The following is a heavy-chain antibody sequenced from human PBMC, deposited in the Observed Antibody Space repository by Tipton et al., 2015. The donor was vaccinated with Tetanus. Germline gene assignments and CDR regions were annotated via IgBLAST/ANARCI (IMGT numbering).Heavy chain of an antibody. Sequence: SLRLSCAASGFIFSDYHMSWIRQAPGKGLEWVSYIRSRGDTIYYADSVKGRFTISRDNAKNLVFLQLNSLRADDTAVYYCARDVSVAGLRYFDVWGQGTLVTVSS. CDR1: GFIFSDYH. CDR2: IRSRGDTI. CDR3: ARDVSVAGLRYFDV. V-gene: IGHV3-11*01. D-gene: IGHD3-9*01. J-gene: IGHJ3*01.